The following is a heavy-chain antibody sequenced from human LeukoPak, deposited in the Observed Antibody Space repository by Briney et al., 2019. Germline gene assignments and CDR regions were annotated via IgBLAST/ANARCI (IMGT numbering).Heavy chain of an antibody. J-gene: IGHJ4*02. CDR3: ARAPVEGSHYFDY. Sequence: PGGSLRLSCAASGFTFSSYAMHWVRQAPGKGLEWVAVISYDGSNKYYADSVKGRSTISRDNSKNTLYLQMNSLRAEDTAVYYCARAPVEGSHYFDYWGQGTLVTVSS. CDR2: ISYDGSNK. CDR1: GFTFSSYA. D-gene: IGHD2-15*01. V-gene: IGHV3-30-3*01.